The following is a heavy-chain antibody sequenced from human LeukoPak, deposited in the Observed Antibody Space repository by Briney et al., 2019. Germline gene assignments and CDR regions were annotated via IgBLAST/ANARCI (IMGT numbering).Heavy chain of an antibody. CDR3: VRRNYVSGRIDP. CDR2: FYYNGVT. CDR1: GGSISSSDYL. D-gene: IGHD3-16*01. J-gene: IGHJ5*02. V-gene: IGHV4-39*01. Sequence: SETLSLTCTVSGGSISSSDYLGAWVRQPPGKGLEWIGDFYYNGVTSYDPSLKSRVTISVDTSKNQFSLNLTSVTAADTAVYHCVRRNYVSGRIDPWGQGTLVTVSS.